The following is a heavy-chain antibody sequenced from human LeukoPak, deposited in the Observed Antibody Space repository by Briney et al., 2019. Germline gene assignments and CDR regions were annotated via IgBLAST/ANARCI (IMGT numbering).Heavy chain of an antibody. Sequence: GGSLRLSRAASGFTFSSYAMSWVRQAPGKGLEWVSAISGSGGSTYYADSVKGRFTISRDNSKNTLCLQMNSLRAEDTAVYYCAKVLRLRGHFDYWGQGTLVTISS. CDR1: GFTFSSYA. V-gene: IGHV3-23*01. CDR3: AKVLRLRGHFDY. D-gene: IGHD5-18*01. CDR2: ISGSGGST. J-gene: IGHJ4*02.